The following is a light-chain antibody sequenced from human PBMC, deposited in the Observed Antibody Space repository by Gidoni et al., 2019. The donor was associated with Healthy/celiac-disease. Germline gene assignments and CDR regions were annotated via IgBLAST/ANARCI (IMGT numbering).Light chain of an antibody. J-gene: IGKJ1*01. Sequence: DIQMTQSPSSLSASVGDRVTITCLASQSISSYLNWYQQKPGKAPKLLIYAASSLQSGVPSRFGGSGSGTDCTLTISSLQPEDFATYYCQQSYSTPTFGQGTKVEIK. V-gene: IGKV1-39*01. CDR2: AAS. CDR3: QQSYSTPT. CDR1: QSISSY.